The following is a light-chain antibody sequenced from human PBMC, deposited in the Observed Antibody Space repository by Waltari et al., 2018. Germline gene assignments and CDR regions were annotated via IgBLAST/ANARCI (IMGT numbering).Light chain of an antibody. Sequence: SSVLHQAPSVSVAPGQTATVTCGGDNIGGRSVHWYQQRTGRAPVLVVYLDSDRPSGIPDRFSGSKSGNAATLTISRVEAGDEADYYCHVWDGKTVMFGGGTKLTVL. CDR2: LDS. J-gene: IGLJ3*02. V-gene: IGLV3-21*02. CDR1: NIGGRS. CDR3: HVWDGKTVM.